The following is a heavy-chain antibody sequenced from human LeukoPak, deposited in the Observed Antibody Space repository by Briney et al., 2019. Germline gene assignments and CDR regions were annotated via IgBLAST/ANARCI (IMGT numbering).Heavy chain of an antibody. CDR2: IYYSGTT. D-gene: IGHD1-26*01. CDR3: ARHREGAFDI. J-gene: IGHJ3*02. Sequence: SETLSLTCTVSGGPMNNYYWSWIRQSPGRGLEWIGSIYYSGTTNYNPSHRSRVTMSIDTSRNKVSLKLSSVTAADTAVYYCARHREGAFDIWGLGTVITVSS. CDR1: GGPMNNYY. V-gene: IGHV4-59*08.